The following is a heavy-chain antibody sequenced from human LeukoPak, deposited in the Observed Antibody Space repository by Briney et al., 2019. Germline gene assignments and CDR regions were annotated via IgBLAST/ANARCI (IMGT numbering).Heavy chain of an antibody. D-gene: IGHD3-10*01. V-gene: IGHV3-11*01. CDR2: ISSSGRGSTL. Sequence: GGSLRLSCAASGFTLSDYYMSWIRQAPGKGLEWVSYISSSGRGSTLYYADSVEGRFTISRDSAKNSLYLQMNNLGAEDTALYYCARKVSASDHWGQGTLVTVSS. CDR1: GFTLSDYY. J-gene: IGHJ4*02. CDR3: ARKVSASDH.